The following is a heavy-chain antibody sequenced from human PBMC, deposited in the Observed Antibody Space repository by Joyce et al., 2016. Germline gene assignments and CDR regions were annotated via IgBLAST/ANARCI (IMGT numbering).Heavy chain of an antibody. CDR2: IYPGDSDT. Sequence: EVQLVQSGAEVKKSGESLKISCKGSGYSFTNYWIGWVRQMPGKGLEWMGIIYPGDSDTRYSPSFQGQVTISTDKSISTAYLQWSSLKASDTAMYYCARGYCSGGCCDYGGAHYFDYWGQGTLVTVSS. CDR1: GYSFTNYW. CDR3: ARGYCSGGCCDYGGAHYFDY. V-gene: IGHV5-51*01. D-gene: IGHD2-15*01. J-gene: IGHJ4*02.